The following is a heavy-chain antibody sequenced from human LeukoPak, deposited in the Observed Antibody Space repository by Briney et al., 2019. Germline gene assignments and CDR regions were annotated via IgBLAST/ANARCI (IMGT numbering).Heavy chain of an antibody. Sequence: ASVKVSCKASGYTFTAYYMHWVRQAPGQGLEWMGWINPNTGGTNYAQKFQGRVTMTRDTSITTAYMELSSLRSEDTAVYYCARGDIVVVTAIPYAFDIWGQGTMVTVSS. CDR1: GYTFTAYY. V-gene: IGHV1-2*02. CDR2: INPNTGGT. D-gene: IGHD2-21*02. CDR3: ARGDIVVVTAIPYAFDI. J-gene: IGHJ3*02.